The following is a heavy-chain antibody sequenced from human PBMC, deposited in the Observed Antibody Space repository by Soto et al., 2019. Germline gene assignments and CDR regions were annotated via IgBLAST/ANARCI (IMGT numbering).Heavy chain of an antibody. Sequence: PGESLKISCKGSGYSFTNYCVAWVRQMPGKGLEWMGVFYPGDSDTRYSPSFQGQVTISGDKSISTAYLQWSGLQASDTAMYYCARGSGSHAAGFDYWGPGTLVTVSS. CDR3: ARGSGSHAAGFDY. V-gene: IGHV5-51*01. CDR2: FYPGDSDT. J-gene: IGHJ4*02. D-gene: IGHD1-26*01. CDR1: GYSFTNYC.